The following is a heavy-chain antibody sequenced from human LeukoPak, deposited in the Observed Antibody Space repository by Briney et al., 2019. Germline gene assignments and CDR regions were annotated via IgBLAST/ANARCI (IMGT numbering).Heavy chain of an antibody. CDR2: IYPGDSDT. CDR3: ARRKGCSSTSCPPDY. J-gene: IGHJ4*02. V-gene: IGHV5-51*01. CDR1: GYSFTTYW. D-gene: IGHD2-2*01. Sequence: GESLKISCRGSGYSFTTYWIGWVRQMPGKGLEWMGIIYPGDSDTRCSPSFQGQVTMSADKSINTAYLQWSSLKASDTAMYYCARRKGCSSTSCPPDYWGQGTLVTVSS.